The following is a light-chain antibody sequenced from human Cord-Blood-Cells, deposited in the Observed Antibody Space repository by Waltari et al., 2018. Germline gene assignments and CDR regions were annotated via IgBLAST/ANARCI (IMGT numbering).Light chain of an antibody. CDR1: SSEVGGYHH. CDR3: SSYTSSSTWV. Sequence: QSALTQPASVSGSPGQSITISCTGTSSEVGGYHHVSWYQQHPGKAPKLMLYDVSNRPSGVSNRFSGSKSGNTASLTISGLQAEDEADYYCSSYTSSSTWVFGGGTKLTVL. V-gene: IGLV2-14*01. CDR2: DVS. J-gene: IGLJ3*02.